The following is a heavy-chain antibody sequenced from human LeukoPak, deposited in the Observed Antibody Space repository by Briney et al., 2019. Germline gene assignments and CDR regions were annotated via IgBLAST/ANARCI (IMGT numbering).Heavy chain of an antibody. J-gene: IGHJ6*03. CDR3: AKDSFYGPPGTAYMDV. CDR2: ISGSGGST. Sequence: PGGSLRLSFAASGFTFSSYAMSWVRQAPGKGLEWVSAISGSGGSTYYADSVKGRFTISRDNSKNTLYLQMNSLRAEDTAVYYCAKDSFYGPPGTAYMDVWGKGTTVTVSS. D-gene: IGHD2-8*02. CDR1: GFTFSSYA. V-gene: IGHV3-23*01.